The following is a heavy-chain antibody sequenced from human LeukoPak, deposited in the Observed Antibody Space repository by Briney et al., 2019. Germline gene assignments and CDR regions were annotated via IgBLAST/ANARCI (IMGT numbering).Heavy chain of an antibody. CDR2: INHSGGT. Sequence: SETLSLTCVVYGESRNGYYCNWLRQPPGKGLEWIVEINHSGGTNYNPSLKSRVTISVDTSMNVVSLKLSSVTAADTAVYYCARSQLWSPFSYWGQGTLVTVSS. V-gene: IGHV4-34*01. CDR3: ARSQLWSPFSY. CDR1: GESRNGYY. J-gene: IGHJ4*02. D-gene: IGHD5-18*01.